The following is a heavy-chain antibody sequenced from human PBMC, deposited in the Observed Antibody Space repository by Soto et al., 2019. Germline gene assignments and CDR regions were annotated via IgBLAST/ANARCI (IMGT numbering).Heavy chain of an antibody. CDR3: AKARDQQWVRLPFDY. V-gene: IGHV3-23*01. J-gene: IGHJ4*02. Sequence: EVQLLESGGGLVQPGGSLRLSCVGSGFFFSSYTMTWVRQAPGKGLEWVASFIATRENTYYADSVRGRFTISRDHSKNTTFLQMNSLTAEDTAMYYCAKARDQQWVRLPFDYWGQGILVIVSS. CDR2: FIATRENT. D-gene: IGHD6-19*01. CDR1: GFFFSSYT.